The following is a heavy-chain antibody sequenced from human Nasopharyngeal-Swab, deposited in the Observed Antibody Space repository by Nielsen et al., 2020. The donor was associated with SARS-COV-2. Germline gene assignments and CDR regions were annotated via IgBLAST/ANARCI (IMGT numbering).Heavy chain of an antibody. Sequence: GESLKISCAASGFTFSSYWMSWVRQAPGKGLEWVANIKQDGSEKYYVDSVKGRFTISRDNAKNSLYLQMNSLRAEDTAVYYCARETFGISITMIVVTQGAFDIWGQGTMVTVSS. J-gene: IGHJ3*02. D-gene: IGHD3-22*01. CDR2: IKQDGSEK. CDR1: GFTFSSYW. CDR3: ARETFGISITMIVVTQGAFDI. V-gene: IGHV3-7*01.